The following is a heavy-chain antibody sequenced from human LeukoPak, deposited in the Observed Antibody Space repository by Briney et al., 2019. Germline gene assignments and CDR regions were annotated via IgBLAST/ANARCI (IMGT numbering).Heavy chain of an antibody. D-gene: IGHD3-3*01. Sequence: SGGSLRLSCAASGFTFSNYAMSWVRQAPGKGLEWVSGLSGSGDSTYYADSVKGRFTISRDNSKNTLYLHMNSLRADDTAVYYCAAERHYDFWSGHWAFDIWGQGTMVTVSS. CDR1: GFTFSNYA. CDR2: LSGSGDST. V-gene: IGHV3-23*01. CDR3: AAERHYDFWSGHWAFDI. J-gene: IGHJ3*02.